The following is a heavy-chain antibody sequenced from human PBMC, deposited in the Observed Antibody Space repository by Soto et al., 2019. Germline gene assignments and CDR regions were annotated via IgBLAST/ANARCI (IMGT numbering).Heavy chain of an antibody. J-gene: IGHJ6*03. D-gene: IGHD6-6*01. CDR2: IWYDGSNK. CDR1: GFTFSSYG. V-gene: IGHV3-33*01. CDR3: ARGRLVRSKPDYYYYYYMDV. Sequence: GGSLRLSCAASGFTFSSYGMHWVRQAPGKGLEWVAVIWYDGSNKYYADSVKGRFTISRDNSKNTLYLQMNSLRAEDTAVYYCARGRLVRSKPDYYYYYYMDVWGKGTTVTVSS.